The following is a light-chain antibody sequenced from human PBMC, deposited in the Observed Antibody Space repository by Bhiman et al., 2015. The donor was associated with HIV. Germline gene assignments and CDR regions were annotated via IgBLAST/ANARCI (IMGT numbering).Light chain of an antibody. Sequence: QSALTQPASVSGSPGQSITISCTGTSSDVGDYNYVSWYQQHPGKAPKVMIYDVSKRPSGVSNRFSGSKSANTASLTITGLQTGDEADYYCGTWDSSLALGVFGGGTKLTVL. V-gene: IGLV2-14*01. CDR2: DVS. CDR3: GTWDSSLALGV. J-gene: IGLJ3*02. CDR1: SSDVGDYNY.